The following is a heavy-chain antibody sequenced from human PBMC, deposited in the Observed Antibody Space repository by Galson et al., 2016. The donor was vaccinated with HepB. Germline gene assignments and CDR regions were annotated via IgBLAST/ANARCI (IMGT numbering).Heavy chain of an antibody. CDR3: TKRCMTNTCHNADDF. D-gene: IGHD2-8*01. CDR1: GFTFSSYA. J-gene: IGHJ4*02. V-gene: IGHV3-23*01. Sequence: SLRLSCAASGFTFSSYAMSWVRQAPGKGLEWVSTIGGDGATFYGDSVKGRFTISRDDSKSTLYLRMDGLRVEDTATYHCTKRCMTNTCHNADDFWGQGTLVTVSS. CDR2: IGGDGAT.